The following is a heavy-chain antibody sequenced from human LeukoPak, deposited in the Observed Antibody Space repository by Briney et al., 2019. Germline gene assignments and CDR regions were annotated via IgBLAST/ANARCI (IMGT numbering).Heavy chain of an antibody. J-gene: IGHJ6*03. CDR3: ARHLRHDKGYCSGGSCYDFSYYYMDV. CDR2: IWPADSDT. V-gene: IGHV5-51*01. D-gene: IGHD2-15*01. Sequence: GESLKISCKGSGYSFTSYWIGWVRQMPGKGLEWVGIIWPADSDTRYSPSFQGQVTISADKSTNTAYLQWSSLKASDTAMYYCARHLRHDKGYCSGGSCYDFSYYYMDVWGKGTTVSVSS. CDR1: GYSFTSYW.